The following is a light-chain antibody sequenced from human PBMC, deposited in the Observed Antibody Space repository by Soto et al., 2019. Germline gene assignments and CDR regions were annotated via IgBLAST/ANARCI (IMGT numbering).Light chain of an antibody. CDR2: DVS. CDR3: SSYTSSSTLRV. Sequence: QSVLTQPASVSGSPRQSITISCTGTSRDVGGYNYVSWYQQHPGKAPKLMIYDVSNRPSGVSNRFSGSKSGNTASLTISGLQAEDEADYYCSSYTSSSTLRVFGGGTQLTVL. J-gene: IGLJ2*01. V-gene: IGLV2-14*01. CDR1: SRDVGGYNY.